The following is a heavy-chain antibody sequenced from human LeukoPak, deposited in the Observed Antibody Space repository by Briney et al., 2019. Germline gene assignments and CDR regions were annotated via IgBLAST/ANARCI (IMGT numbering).Heavy chain of an antibody. CDR2: MNPNSGYT. D-gene: IGHD1-20*01. J-gene: IGHJ4*02. V-gene: IGHV1-8*01. CDR1: GYTFTSYD. Sequence: GASVKVSCKASGYTFTSYDINWVRQATEQGLEWMGWMNPNSGYTGYAQKFQGRVTMTRNTSITTAYMELSSLRSADTAVYYCAMRPYNWNDDGNIDYWGQGTLVTVSS. CDR3: AMRPYNWNDDGNIDY.